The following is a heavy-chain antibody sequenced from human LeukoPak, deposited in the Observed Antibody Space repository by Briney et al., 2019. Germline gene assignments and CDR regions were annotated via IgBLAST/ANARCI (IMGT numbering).Heavy chain of an antibody. Sequence: PSETLSLTCAVYGGSFSGYYWSWIRQPPGKGLEWIGEINHSGSTNYNPSLKSRVTISVDTSKNQFSLKLSSVTAADTAVYYCARGNLKTRLKSRVSSGPHAFDIWGQGTMVTVSS. V-gene: IGHV4-34*01. D-gene: IGHD3-3*01. CDR2: INHSGST. CDR3: ARGNLKTRLKSRVSSGPHAFDI. J-gene: IGHJ3*02. CDR1: GGSFSGYY.